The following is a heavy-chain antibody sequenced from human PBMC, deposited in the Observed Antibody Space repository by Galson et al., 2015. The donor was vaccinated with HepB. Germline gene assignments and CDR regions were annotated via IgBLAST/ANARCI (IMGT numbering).Heavy chain of an antibody. Sequence: SVKVSCKASGYTFTSYAMHWVRQAPGQRLEWMGWINAGNGNTKYSQKFQGRVTITRDTSASTAYMELSSLRSEDTAVYYCAREPTESYYYDSSGYGDAFDIWGQGTMVTVSS. CDR2: INAGNGNT. CDR1: GYTFTSYA. D-gene: IGHD3-22*01. CDR3: AREPTESYYYDSSGYGDAFDI. V-gene: IGHV1-3*01. J-gene: IGHJ3*02.